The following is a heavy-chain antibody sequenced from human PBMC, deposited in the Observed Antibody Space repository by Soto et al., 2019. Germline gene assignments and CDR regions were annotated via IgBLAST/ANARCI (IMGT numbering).Heavy chain of an antibody. D-gene: IGHD5-18*01. CDR3: ARVLGWLDYYYGMDV. Sequence: ASVNVSCKASGYTFTSYAMHWVRQAPGQRLEWMGWINAGNGNTKYSQKFQGRVTITRDTSASTAYMELSSLRSEDTAVYYCARVLGWLDYYYGMDVWGQGTTVTVSS. V-gene: IGHV1-3*01. J-gene: IGHJ6*02. CDR2: INAGNGNT. CDR1: GYTFTSYA.